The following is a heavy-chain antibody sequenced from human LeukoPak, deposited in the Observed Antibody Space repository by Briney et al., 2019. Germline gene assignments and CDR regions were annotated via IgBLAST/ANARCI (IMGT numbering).Heavy chain of an antibody. D-gene: IGHD3-22*01. J-gene: IGHJ4*02. V-gene: IGHV3-72*01. Sequence: PGGSLRLSCAASGFTFSDHYMDWVRQAPGKGLEWVGRTRNKANSYTTEYAASVKGGFTISRDDSKSSLYLQMNSLKTEDTAVYYCAREHYYDSCGYFPNWGQGTLVTVSS. CDR1: GFTFSDHY. CDR2: TRNKANSYTT. CDR3: AREHYYDSCGYFPN.